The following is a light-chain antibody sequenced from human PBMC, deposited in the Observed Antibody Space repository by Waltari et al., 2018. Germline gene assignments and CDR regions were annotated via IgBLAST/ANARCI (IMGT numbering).Light chain of an antibody. CDR3: QSYDSSLSQV. V-gene: IGLV1-40*01. CDR1: YTNIGSGCA. J-gene: IGLJ6*01. Sequence: QSVLTQPPSVSGAPGQRVTISCIGTYTNIGSGCAVQWFQKLPGSAPKVLLYGDNYWPSGVPDRFSGSTSGTSASLTITGLQAEDEGDYYCQSYDSSLSQVFGSGTKVTVL. CDR2: GDN.